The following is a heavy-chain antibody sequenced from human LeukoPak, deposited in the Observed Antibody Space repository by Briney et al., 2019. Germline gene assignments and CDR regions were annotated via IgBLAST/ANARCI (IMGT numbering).Heavy chain of an antibody. V-gene: IGHV4-59*01. J-gene: IGHJ5*02. CDR3: ARGTVTQGYNWFDP. Sequence: SETLSLTCTVSGGSISSYYWSWTRQPPGKGLEWIGYIHYSGSTNYNPSLKSRVTISVDTSKNQFSLKLTSVTAADTAVYYCARGTVTQGYNWFDPWGQGTLVTVSS. D-gene: IGHD4-17*01. CDR1: GGSISSYY. CDR2: IHYSGST.